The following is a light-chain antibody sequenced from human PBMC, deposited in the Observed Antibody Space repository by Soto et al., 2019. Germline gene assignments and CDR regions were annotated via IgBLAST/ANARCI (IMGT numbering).Light chain of an antibody. CDR1: QSVSSN. V-gene: IGKV3-15*01. Sequence: EIVMTQSPATLSVSPGERATLSCRASQSVSSNLAWYQQKPGQAPRLLIYAASTRATGTPARFSGSGSGTEFTLSISSLQSEDFAVYYCQQYDNWPPLTFDGGTKVEIK. CDR2: AAS. CDR3: QQYDNWPPLT. J-gene: IGKJ4*02.